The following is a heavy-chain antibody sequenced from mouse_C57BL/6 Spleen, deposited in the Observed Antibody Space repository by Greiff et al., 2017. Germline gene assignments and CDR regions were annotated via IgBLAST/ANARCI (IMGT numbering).Heavy chain of an antibody. V-gene: IGHV1-4*01. CDR1: GYTFTSYT. Sequence: VQLQESGAELARPGASVKMSCKASGYTFTSYTMHWVQQRPGQGLEWIGYINPSSGYTKYNQKFKDKATLTADKSSSPAYMQLSSLTSEDSAVYYCASYYGSSYWYFDVWGTGTTVTVSS. CDR3: ASYYGSSYWYFDV. CDR2: INPSSGYT. D-gene: IGHD1-1*01. J-gene: IGHJ1*03.